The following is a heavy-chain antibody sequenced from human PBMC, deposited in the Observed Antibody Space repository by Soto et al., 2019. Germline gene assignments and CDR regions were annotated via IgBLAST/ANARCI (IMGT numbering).Heavy chain of an antibody. V-gene: IGHV4-39*01. CDR1: GGSISSSSYY. CDR3: ARGRDGYTYRGRFDP. D-gene: IGHD6-25*01. Sequence: QLQLQESGPGLVKPSETLSLTCTVSGGSISSSSYYWGWIRQPPGKGLEWIGSIYYSGSTYYNPSRKRPGTTXXDXSXXQSALKLSSVTAADTAVYYCARGRDGYTYRGRFDPWGQGTLVTVSS. CDR2: IYYSGST. J-gene: IGHJ5*02.